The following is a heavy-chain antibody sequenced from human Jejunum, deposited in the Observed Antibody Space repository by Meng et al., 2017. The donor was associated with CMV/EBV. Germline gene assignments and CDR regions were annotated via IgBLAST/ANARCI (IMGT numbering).Heavy chain of an antibody. J-gene: IGHJ4*02. V-gene: IGHV3-23*01. CDR2: ISNSGLSA. D-gene: IGHD3-22*01. CDR3: AKDSPGGVVISFDQ. Sequence: EVQLLESGGGLVQPGGSLRLLCVASGFTFNSYSMSWVRQAPGEGLGWVSAISNSGLSAYYADSVRGRFTISRDNSKNTLYLQMDSLRADDTAVYYCAKDSPGGVVISFDQWGQGNLVTVSS. CDR1: GFTFNSYS.